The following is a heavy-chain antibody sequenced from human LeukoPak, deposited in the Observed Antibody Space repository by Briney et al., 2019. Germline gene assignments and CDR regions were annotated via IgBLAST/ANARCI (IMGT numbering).Heavy chain of an antibody. Sequence: GGSLKLSCAASGFTFSGSAMHWVRQASGQGLEWVGRIRSKANSYATAYAASVKGRFTISRDDSKNTAYLQMNSLKNEDTAVYYCTRLYTSPGYSSGWYFDYWGQGTLVTVSS. J-gene: IGHJ4*02. CDR2: IRSKANSYAT. CDR1: GFTFSGSA. V-gene: IGHV3-73*01. D-gene: IGHD6-19*01. CDR3: TRLYTSPGYSSGWYFDY.